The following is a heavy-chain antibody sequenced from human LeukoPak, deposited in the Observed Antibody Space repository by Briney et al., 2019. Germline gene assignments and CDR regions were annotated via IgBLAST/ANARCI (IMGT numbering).Heavy chain of an antibody. J-gene: IGHJ4*02. Sequence: SETLSLACTVSGVSISSSYWSWIRQPPGKGLEWIGYFYYSGNTNYNPSLKSRVTMSVGTSKNQFSLNLRSVTAADTAVFYCARLRFWSGYPFFDSWGQGTLVTVSP. CDR2: FYYSGNT. CDR3: ARLRFWSGYPFFDS. D-gene: IGHD3-3*01. CDR1: GVSISSSY. V-gene: IGHV4-59*01.